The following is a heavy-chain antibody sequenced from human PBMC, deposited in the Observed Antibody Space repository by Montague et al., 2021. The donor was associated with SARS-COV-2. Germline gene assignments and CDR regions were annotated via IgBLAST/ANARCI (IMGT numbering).Heavy chain of an antibody. CDR2: IYYSGST. CDR1: GGSISSSSYY. Sequence: SETLSLTRTVSGGSISSSSYYWGWIRQPPGKGLEWIGSIYYSGSTYYNPSLKSRVTISVDTSKNQFSLKLSSVTAADTAVYYCAGEGRWLSRGSYYFDYWGQGTLVTVSS. J-gene: IGHJ4*02. CDR3: AGEGRWLSRGSYYFDY. D-gene: IGHD2-15*01. V-gene: IGHV4-39*07.